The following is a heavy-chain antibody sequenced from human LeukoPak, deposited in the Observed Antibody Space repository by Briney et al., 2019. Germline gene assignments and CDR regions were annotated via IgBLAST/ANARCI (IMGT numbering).Heavy chain of an antibody. CDR3: ARDQWAGAADGIYAFDI. V-gene: IGHV3-23*01. D-gene: IGHD6-13*01. CDR1: GFTFSSYA. CDR2: ISGSGGST. Sequence: GGSLRLSCAASGFTFSSYAMSWVRQAPGKGLEWVSSISGSGGSTYYADSVKGRFTISRDNSKNTLYLQMNSLRAEDKAVYYCARDQWAGAADGIYAFDIWGQGTMVTVSS. J-gene: IGHJ3*02.